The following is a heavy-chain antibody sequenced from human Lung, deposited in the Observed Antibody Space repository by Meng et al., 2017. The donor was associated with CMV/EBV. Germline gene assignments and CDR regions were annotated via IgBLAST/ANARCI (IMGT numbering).Heavy chain of an antibody. J-gene: IGHJ4*02. V-gene: IGHV4-34*01. CDR3: ARGWLRNKYFDY. D-gene: IGHD5-12*01. CDR1: GGSFSGYL. CDR2: INQSGST. Sequence: CAVYGGSFSGYLWSWIRQSPGKGLEDIGEINQSGSTNYNPSLKSRVTISVDTSKNQFSLKLSSVTAADTAVYYCARGWLRNKYFDYWGQGTLVTVSS.